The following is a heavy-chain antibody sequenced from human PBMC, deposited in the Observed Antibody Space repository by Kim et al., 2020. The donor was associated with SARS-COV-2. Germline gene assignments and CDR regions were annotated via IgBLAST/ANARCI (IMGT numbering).Heavy chain of an antibody. Sequence: DGSDKYYVDPGQGRFTISRDTAKNSLFLQMNSLRAEDTAIYYCATTGACSFWGQGALVTVSS. V-gene: IGHV3-7*01. CDR3: ATTGACSF. J-gene: IGHJ4*02. D-gene: IGHD7-27*01. CDR2: DGSDK.